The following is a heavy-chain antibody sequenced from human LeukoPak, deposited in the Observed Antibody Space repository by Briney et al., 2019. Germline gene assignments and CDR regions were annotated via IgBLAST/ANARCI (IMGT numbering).Heavy chain of an antibody. Sequence: PGGSLRLSCAASGFTFSSYWMHWVRQAPGKGLVWVSRINSDGSTTSDADSVKGRFTISRDNTKNTLYLQMNSLRAEDTAVYYCARAGKTGAAAFDIWGQGTMVTVSS. J-gene: IGHJ3*02. D-gene: IGHD3-10*01. V-gene: IGHV3-74*01. CDR2: INSDGSTT. CDR3: ARAGKTGAAAFDI. CDR1: GFTFSSYW.